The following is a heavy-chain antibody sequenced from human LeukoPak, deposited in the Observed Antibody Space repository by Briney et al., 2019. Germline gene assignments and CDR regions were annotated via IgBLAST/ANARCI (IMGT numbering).Heavy chain of an antibody. CDR2: INHSGST. Sequence: SETLSLTCAVYGGSFSGYCWSWIRRPPGKGLEWIGEINHSGSTNYNPSLKSRVTISVDTSKNQFSLKLSSVTAADTAVYYCARGGYCSGGSCYFLGNYYYYGMDVWGQGTTVTVSS. V-gene: IGHV4-34*01. D-gene: IGHD2-15*01. J-gene: IGHJ6*02. CDR1: GGSFSGYC. CDR3: ARGGYCSGGSCYFLGNYYYYGMDV.